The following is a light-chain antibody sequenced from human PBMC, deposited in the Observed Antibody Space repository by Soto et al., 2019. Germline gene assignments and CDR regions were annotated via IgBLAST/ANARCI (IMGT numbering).Light chain of an antibody. Sequence: EIVMTQSPATLSVSPGEGVTLSCRASQSVSSSLAWYQQKPGHSPRLLIYGASTRATGIPARFSGSGSGTDFTLTISGLQSEDFAIYYCHHYANWPRTFGLGTKVEIK. V-gene: IGKV3-15*01. CDR1: QSVSSS. CDR2: GAS. J-gene: IGKJ1*01. CDR3: HHYANWPRT.